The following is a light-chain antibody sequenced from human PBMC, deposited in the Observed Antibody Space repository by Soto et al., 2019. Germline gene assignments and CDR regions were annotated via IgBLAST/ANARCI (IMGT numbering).Light chain of an antibody. V-gene: IGLV2-23*01. J-gene: IGLJ7*01. CDR2: ETS. Sequence: QSALTQPASVSGSPGQSVTISCTGTSSDFGSYKFVSWYQHHPGKVPKVIIYETSKRPSGVSDRFSGSKSGNTVSLTISGLQAEDEADYYCFSFTSTNTHVFGSGTQLTVL. CDR3: FSFTSTNTHV. CDR1: SSDFGSYKF.